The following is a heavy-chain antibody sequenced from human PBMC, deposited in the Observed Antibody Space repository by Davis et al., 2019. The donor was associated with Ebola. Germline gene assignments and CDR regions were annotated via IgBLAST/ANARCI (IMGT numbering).Heavy chain of an antibody. D-gene: IGHD6-13*01. CDR3: ASQWVAAAGKDY. CDR1: GFTFSDYY. J-gene: IGHJ4*02. V-gene: IGHV3-11*04. Sequence: GESLKISCAASGFTFSDYYMSWIRQAPGKGLEWVSYISSSGSTIYYADSVKGRFTISRDNAKNSLYLQMNSLRDEDTAVYYCASQWVAAAGKDYWGQGTLVTVSS. CDR2: ISSSGSTI.